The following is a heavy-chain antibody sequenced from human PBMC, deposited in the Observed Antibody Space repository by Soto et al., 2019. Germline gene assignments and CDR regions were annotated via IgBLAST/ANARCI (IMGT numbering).Heavy chain of an antibody. J-gene: IGHJ4*02. CDR1: GGSISSGGYS. D-gene: IGHD5-18*01. V-gene: IGHV4-30-2*03. Sequence: SEILSLTCAVSGGSISSGGYSWSWIRQPPGKGLEWIGNIYYSGSTYYNPSLKSRLTMSIDTSKSQFSLKLSSVTAADTAVYYCAGGGYSYGNFDYWGQGTLVNVSS. CDR2: IYYSGST. CDR3: AGGGYSYGNFDY.